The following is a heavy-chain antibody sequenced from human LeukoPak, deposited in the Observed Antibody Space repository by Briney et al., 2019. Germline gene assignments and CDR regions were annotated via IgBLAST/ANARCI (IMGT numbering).Heavy chain of an antibody. Sequence: PSETLSLXCTVSGGSISSYYWSWIRQPPGKGLEWIGYIYYSGSTNYNPSLKSRVTISVDTSKNQFSLKLSSVTAADTAVYYCARGDGYCSSTSCLLHFDYWGQGTLVTVSS. CDR3: ARGDGYCSSTSCLLHFDY. CDR1: GGSISSYY. J-gene: IGHJ4*02. D-gene: IGHD2-2*01. CDR2: IYYSGST. V-gene: IGHV4-59*01.